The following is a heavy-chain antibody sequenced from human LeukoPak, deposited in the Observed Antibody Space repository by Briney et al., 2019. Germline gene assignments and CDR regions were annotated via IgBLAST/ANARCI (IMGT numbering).Heavy chain of an antibody. Sequence: GGSLRLSCTPSGITFSNAWMTWVRQVPGKGLEWIGLIKSKIDGGTADYAAPLKGRFTISRDDSKGTLYLQMNSLKTEDTAVYYCTTDPGSPKPIDTIWFGEGYYYMDVWGKGTTVTVSS. CDR1: GITFSNAW. D-gene: IGHD3-10*01. CDR3: TTDPGSPKPIDTIWFGEGYYYMDV. J-gene: IGHJ6*03. V-gene: IGHV3-15*01. CDR2: IKSKIDGGTA.